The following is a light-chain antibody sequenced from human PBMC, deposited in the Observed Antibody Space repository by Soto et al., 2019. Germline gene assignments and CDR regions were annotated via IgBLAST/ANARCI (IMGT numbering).Light chain of an antibody. CDR1: QSVSSY. Sequence: EIVLKQSPATLSLSPGAKAPPPCRASQSVSSYLAWYQQKPGQAPRLLIYDASDRATGIPGRFSGSGSGTDFTLTISSLEPEDFAVYYCQQHSNWPPITFGQGTRLEIK. J-gene: IGKJ5*01. CDR2: DAS. V-gene: IGKV3-11*01. CDR3: QQHSNWPPIT.